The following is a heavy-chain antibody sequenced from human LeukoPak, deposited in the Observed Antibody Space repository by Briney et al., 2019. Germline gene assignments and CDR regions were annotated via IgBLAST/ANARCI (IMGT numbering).Heavy chain of an antibody. V-gene: IGHV4-34*01. CDR2: ISHRGRT. D-gene: IGHD3-3*01. CDR1: GGSISGYY. CDR3: ARVPLRFLEPFDY. J-gene: IGHJ4*02. Sequence: TPSETLSLTCAVYGGSISGYYWSWIRQPPGKGLEWIGEISHRGRTHDNPSLQSRVFMSVDTSKNQFALNLNSVTTADTAVYYCARVPLRFLEPFDYWGQGILVTVSS.